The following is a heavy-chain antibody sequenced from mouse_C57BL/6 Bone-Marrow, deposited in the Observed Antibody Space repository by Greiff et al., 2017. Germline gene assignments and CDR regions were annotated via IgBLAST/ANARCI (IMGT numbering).Heavy chain of an antibody. CDR3: AREGTAVDWYFAV. V-gene: IGHV1-69*01. CDR2: IDPSDGYT. J-gene: IGHJ1*03. Sequence: QVQLQQPGAELVMPGASVKLSCKASGYTFTSYWMHWVKQRPGQGLEWIGEIDPSDGYTNYNQKLKGKSTLTVDKSSSTAYMQLSSLTSEDSAVYNCAREGTAVDWYFAVWGTGTTVTVSA. D-gene: IGHD1-1*02. CDR1: GYTFTSYW.